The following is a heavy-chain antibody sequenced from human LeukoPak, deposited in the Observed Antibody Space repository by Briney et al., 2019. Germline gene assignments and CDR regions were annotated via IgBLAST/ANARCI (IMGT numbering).Heavy chain of an antibody. J-gene: IGHJ6*04. CDR2: IYYSGST. CDR3: AGVDVTMVRGVADYYYYYGMDV. Sequence: SETLSLTCTVSGGSISSYYWSWIRQPPGKGLEWIGCIYYSGSTNYNPSLKSRVTISVDTSKNQFSLKLSSVTAADTAVYYCAGVDVTMVRGVADYYYYYGMDVWGKGTTVTVSS. CDR1: GGSISSYY. D-gene: IGHD3-10*01. V-gene: IGHV4-59*12.